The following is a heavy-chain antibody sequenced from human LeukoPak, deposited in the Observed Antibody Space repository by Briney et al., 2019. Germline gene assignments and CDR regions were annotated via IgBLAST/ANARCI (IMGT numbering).Heavy chain of an antibody. Sequence: GASLRLSCAPSSFTFTSYWMHCVRQAPRKGLVWVSRINTHGSSTSYEDSVTGRFTISRDKAKNTLYLQMTSLRAEDTAVYYCARGIYYYYYMDVWGKGTTVTVSS. J-gene: IGHJ6*03. V-gene: IGHV3-74*01. CDR3: ARGIYYYYYMDV. CDR2: INTHGSST. CDR1: SFTFTSYW.